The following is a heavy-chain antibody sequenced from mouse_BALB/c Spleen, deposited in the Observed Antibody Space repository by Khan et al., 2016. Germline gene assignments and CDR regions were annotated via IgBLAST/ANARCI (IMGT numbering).Heavy chain of an antibody. CDR3: ARNGNYLAWFAY. CDR2: INTYTGEP. CDR1: GYTFTNYG. D-gene: IGHD2-1*01. J-gene: IGHJ3*01. Sequence: QIQLVQSGPELKKPGETVKISCKASGYTFTNYGMNWVKQAPGKGLKWMGWINTYTGEPTYAADFKGRFAFSLETSASTAYLQINNLKNEDTATYFCARNGNYLAWFAYWGQGTLVTVSA. V-gene: IGHV9-3-1*01.